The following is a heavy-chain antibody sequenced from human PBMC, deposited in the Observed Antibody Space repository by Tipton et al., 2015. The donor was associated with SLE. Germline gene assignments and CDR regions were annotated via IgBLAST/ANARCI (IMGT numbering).Heavy chain of an antibody. CDR2: ISGSGGST. CDR1: GFTFSSYA. D-gene: IGHD2-21*02. CDR3: AKREPVTAPHPESFQH. Sequence: SLRLSCAASGFTFSSYAMSWVRQAPGKGLEWVSAISGSGGSTYYAASVKGRFTISRDKSKNTLYLQRNSLRAEDTAVSYCAKREPVTAPHPESFQHWGQGSLVPVSS. J-gene: IGHJ1*01. V-gene: IGHV3-23*01.